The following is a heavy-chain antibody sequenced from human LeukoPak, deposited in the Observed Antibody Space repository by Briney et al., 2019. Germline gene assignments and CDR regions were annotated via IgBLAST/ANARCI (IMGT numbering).Heavy chain of an antibody. J-gene: IGHJ4*02. CDR2: INHSGST. V-gene: IGHV4-34*01. D-gene: IGHD3-10*01. CDR1: GGSFSGYY. Sequence: SETLSLTCAVYGGSFSGYYWSWIRQPPGKGLEWIGEINHSGSTNYNPSLKSRVTISVDTSKNQFSLKLSSVTAADTAVYYCAREPAAGSGNFWGQGTLVTVSS. CDR3: AREPAAGSGNF.